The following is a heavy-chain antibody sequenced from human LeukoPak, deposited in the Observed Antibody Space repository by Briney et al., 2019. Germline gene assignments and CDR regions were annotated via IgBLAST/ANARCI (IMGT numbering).Heavy chain of an antibody. CDR2: INFDGTRI. Sequence: GGSLRLSCAASGFTFSNYWVHWVRQAPGKGLVWVSRINFDGTRINYADSVKGRFTISRDNAKNTLYLEMNSLRVEDTAVYYCARGGSGSYMTDYWGQGTLLTVSS. CDR3: ARGGSGSYMTDY. CDR1: GFTFSNYW. J-gene: IGHJ4*02. V-gene: IGHV3-74*01. D-gene: IGHD1-26*01.